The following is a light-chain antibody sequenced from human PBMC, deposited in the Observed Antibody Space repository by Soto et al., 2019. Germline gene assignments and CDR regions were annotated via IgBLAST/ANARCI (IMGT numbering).Light chain of an antibody. V-gene: IGLV2-14*03. CDR2: DVS. Sequence: QSALTQPASVSGSPGPTITISCTGAVSEVAGYTYVSWYQQHPGKGPKVIIYDVSNRPLGVSNRFSGSKSGTTASLTISGLQAEDEADYYCSSFTRIVGLFGGGTQLTVL. CDR3: SSFTRIVGL. CDR1: VSEVAGYTY. J-gene: IGLJ2*01.